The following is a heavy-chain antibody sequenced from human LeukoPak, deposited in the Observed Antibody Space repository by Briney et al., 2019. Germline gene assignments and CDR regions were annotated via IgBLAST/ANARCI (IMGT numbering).Heavy chain of an antibody. V-gene: IGHV3-48*03. CDR3: ARDGGYYAFDI. Sequence: PGGSLRLSCAASGFTFSSYEMNWVRQAPGKGLEWVSYISSSGSTIYYADSVKGRFTISRDNAKNTLYLQMNSLRAEDTAVYYCARDGGYYAFDIWGQGTTVTVSS. D-gene: IGHD3-22*01. J-gene: IGHJ3*02. CDR2: ISSSGSTI. CDR1: GFTFSSYE.